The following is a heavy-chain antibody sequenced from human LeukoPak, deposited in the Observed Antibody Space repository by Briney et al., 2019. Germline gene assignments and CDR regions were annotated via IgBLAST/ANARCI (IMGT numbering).Heavy chain of an antibody. V-gene: IGHV1-2*02. CDR1: GYTFIRSGWY. J-gene: IGHJ4*02. CDR2: IHPYNGDT. CDR3: ARDGPAQRVEFDF. Sequence: GVSVTVSCKASGYTFIRSGWYLYWLRQAPGQGVECLGWIHPYNGDTAYAQKLQGRVAMTRGTSISTAYMELSRLRPDDTAVYYCARDGPAQRVEFDFWGRGTLVTVSS.